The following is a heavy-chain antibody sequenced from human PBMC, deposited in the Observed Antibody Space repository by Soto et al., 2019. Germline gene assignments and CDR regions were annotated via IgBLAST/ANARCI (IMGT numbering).Heavy chain of an antibody. D-gene: IGHD3-10*01. J-gene: IGHJ4*02. CDR3: AKVSRKGSAIDFDY. Sequence: QVQLVQSGAELKNPGASVKVSCKASGYTFSNYDMNWVRQATGEGPEWIGWVNPNNGDTGYAQKFQGRVTLTTDISTTTAYMEMTSLRSEDRAIYYCAKVSRKGSAIDFDYWGQGTRITGSS. CDR1: GYTFSNYD. V-gene: IGHV1-8*01. CDR2: VNPNNGDT.